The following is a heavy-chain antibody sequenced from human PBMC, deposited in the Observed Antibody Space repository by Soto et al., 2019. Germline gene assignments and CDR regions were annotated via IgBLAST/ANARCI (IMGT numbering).Heavy chain of an antibody. CDR3: ARGTPRITMVRGVPSCMDV. V-gene: IGHV1-69*13. Sequence: SVKVSCKASGGTFSSYAISWVRQAPGQGLEWMGGIIPIFGTANYAQKFQGRVTITADESTSTAHMELSSLRSEDTAVYYCARGTPRITMVRGVPSCMDVWDQGTTVTVSS. J-gene: IGHJ6*02. D-gene: IGHD3-10*01. CDR2: IIPIFGTA. CDR1: GGTFSSYA.